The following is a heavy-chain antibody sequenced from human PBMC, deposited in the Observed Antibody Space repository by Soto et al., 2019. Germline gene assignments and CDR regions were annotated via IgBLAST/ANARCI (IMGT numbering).Heavy chain of an antibody. CDR3: ARHLVGSTRGNFDY. Sequence: ESLNISCTTSGYSFTRYWVGWVRQMPGKGMEWMGNIYPYDSDTRYSPSFQGQVTISADTSITTAYLQWSGLRASDTAMYFCARHLVGSTRGNFDYWGQGTLVNVSS. D-gene: IGHD2-2*01. V-gene: IGHV5-51*01. CDR1: GYSFTRYW. CDR2: IYPYDSDT. J-gene: IGHJ4*01.